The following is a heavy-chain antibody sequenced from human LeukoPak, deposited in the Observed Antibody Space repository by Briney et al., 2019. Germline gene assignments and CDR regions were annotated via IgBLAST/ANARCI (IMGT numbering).Heavy chain of an antibody. CDR2: IYHSGST. Sequence: SETLSLTCTVSGGSISSGGYYWSWIRQPPGKGLEWIGYIYHSGSTYYNPSLKSRVTISVDRSKNQFSLKLSSVTAADTAVYYCARGTQGGSGYWGQGTLVTVSS. CDR3: ARGTQGGSGY. CDR1: GGSISSGGYY. D-gene: IGHD2-2*01. V-gene: IGHV4-30-2*01. J-gene: IGHJ4*02.